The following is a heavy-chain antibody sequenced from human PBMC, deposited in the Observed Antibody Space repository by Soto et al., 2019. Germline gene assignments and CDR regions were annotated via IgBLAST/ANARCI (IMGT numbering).Heavy chain of an antibody. Sequence: SETLSLTCTVSGGSISSSSYYWGWIRQPPGRGLEWIGYIYYSGSTNYNPSLKSRVTISVDTSKNQFSLKLSSVTAADTAVYYCARDLDLGALYYWGQGTLVTVSS. CDR1: GGSISSSSYY. V-gene: IGHV4-61*01. CDR3: ARDLDLGALYY. J-gene: IGHJ4*02. CDR2: IYYSGST. D-gene: IGHD3-16*01.